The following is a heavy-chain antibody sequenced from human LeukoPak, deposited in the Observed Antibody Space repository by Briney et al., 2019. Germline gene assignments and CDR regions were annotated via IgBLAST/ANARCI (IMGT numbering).Heavy chain of an antibody. CDR3: ARALSNYVDYYYYYYMDV. V-gene: IGHV3-20*04. J-gene: IGHJ6*03. CDR1: GFTFDDYG. D-gene: IGHD4-11*01. Sequence: PGGSLRLSCAASGFTFDDYGMSWVRRAPGKGLEWVSGINWNGGNTGYVDSVKGRFTISRDNAKNSLYLQMNSLRVEDTALYYCARALSNYVDYYYYYYMDVWGRGTTVTVSS. CDR2: INWNGGNT.